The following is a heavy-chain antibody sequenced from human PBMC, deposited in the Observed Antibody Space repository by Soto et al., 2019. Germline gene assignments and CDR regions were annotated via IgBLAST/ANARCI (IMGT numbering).Heavy chain of an antibody. J-gene: IGHJ5*02. V-gene: IGHV3-15*01. CDR3: TTADYDFWSGYGFDP. CDR1: GFTFSNAW. Sequence: EVQLVESGGGLVKPGGSLRLSCAASGFTFSNAWMSWVRQAPGKGLEWVGRIKSKTDGGTTDYAAPVKGRFTISRDDSKNTLNLQMNSPKTEDTAVYYCTTADYDFWSGYGFDPWGQGTLVTVSS. CDR2: IKSKTDGGTT. D-gene: IGHD3-3*01.